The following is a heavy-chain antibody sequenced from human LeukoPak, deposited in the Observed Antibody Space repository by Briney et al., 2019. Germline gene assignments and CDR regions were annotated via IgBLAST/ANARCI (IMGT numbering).Heavy chain of an antibody. J-gene: IGHJ3*02. CDR3: AKDRELLWFGELPASRNAFDI. CDR2: ISGSGGST. D-gene: IGHD3-10*01. CDR1: GFTFSSYA. V-gene: IGHV3-23*01. Sequence: PGGSLRLSCAASGFTFSSYAMSWVRQAPGKGLEWVSAISGSGGSTYYADSVKGRFTISRDNSKNTLYLQMNSLRAEDTAVYYCAKDRELLWFGELPASRNAFDIWGQGTMVTVSS.